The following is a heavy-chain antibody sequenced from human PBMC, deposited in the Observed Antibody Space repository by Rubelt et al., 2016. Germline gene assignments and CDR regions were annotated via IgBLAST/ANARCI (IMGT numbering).Heavy chain of an antibody. Sequence: QVQLVQSGAEVKKPGASVKVSCKASGYTFTGYYMHWVRQAPGQGLEWMGWINPNSGGTNYAQKVQGRVTMTGDTSISTAYRELSRLSVAGTAVCYCERDLYKGPRWLVAYWGRGTLVTVSS. J-gene: IGHJ4*02. D-gene: IGHD6-19*01. CDR3: ERDLYKGPRWLVAY. V-gene: IGHV1-2*02. CDR1: GYTFTGYY. CDR2: INPNSGGT.